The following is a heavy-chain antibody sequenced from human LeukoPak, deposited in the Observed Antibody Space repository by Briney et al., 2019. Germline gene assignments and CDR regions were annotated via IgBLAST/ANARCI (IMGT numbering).Heavy chain of an antibody. D-gene: IGHD1-7*01. CDR3: ARDQGGTIDY. Sequence: ASVKVSCKASGYTFTRYYMHRVRQAPGQGLEWMGWIHPNSGGTNYAQKFKGRVTMTRDTFVSTAYMELSRLRSDYTAVYYCARDQGGTIDYWGQGTLVTVSS. V-gene: IGHV1-2*02. J-gene: IGHJ4*02. CDR2: IHPNSGGT. CDR1: GYTFTRYY.